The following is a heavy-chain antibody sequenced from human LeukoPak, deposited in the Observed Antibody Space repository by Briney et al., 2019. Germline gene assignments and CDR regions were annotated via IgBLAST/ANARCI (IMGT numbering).Heavy chain of an antibody. D-gene: IGHD6-19*01. CDR2: ISGSGGST. CDR3: AKAGASRSIAVAGFDY. Sequence: HSGGSLRLSCAASGFTFSSYWMSWVRQAPGKGLEWVSAISGSGGSTYYADSVKGRFTISRDNSKNTLYLQMNSLRAEDTAVYYCAKAGASRSIAVAGFDYWGQGTLVTVSS. J-gene: IGHJ4*02. CDR1: GFTFSSYW. V-gene: IGHV3-23*01.